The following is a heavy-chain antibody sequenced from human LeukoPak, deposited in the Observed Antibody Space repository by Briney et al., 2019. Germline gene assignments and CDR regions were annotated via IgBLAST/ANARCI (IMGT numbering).Heavy chain of an antibody. CDR2: ISGSGGST. J-gene: IGHJ3*02. Sequence: PGGSLRLSCAASGFTFSSYAMSWVRQAPGKGLEWVSAISGSGGSTYYADSVKGRFTISRDNSKNTLYLQMNSLRAEDTAVYYCAKDGGADCGSGSYYDTHDAFDIWGQGTMVTVSS. CDR3: AKDGGADCGSGSYYDTHDAFDI. CDR1: GFTFSSYA. V-gene: IGHV3-23*01. D-gene: IGHD3-10*01.